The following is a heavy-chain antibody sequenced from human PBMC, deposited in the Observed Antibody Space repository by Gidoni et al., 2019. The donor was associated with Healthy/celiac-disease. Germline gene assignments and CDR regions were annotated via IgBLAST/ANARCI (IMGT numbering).Heavy chain of an antibody. CDR3: AREDYYGSGNFDY. CDR1: GFTFSSYA. J-gene: IGHJ4*02. V-gene: IGHV3-30-3*01. D-gene: IGHD3-10*01. Sequence: GRSLRLSCAASGFTFSSYAMHWVRQAPGKGLEWVAVISYDGSNKYYADSVKGRFTISRDNSKNTLYLQMNSLRAEDTAVYYCAREDYYGSGNFDYWGQGTLVTVSS. CDR2: ISYDGSNK.